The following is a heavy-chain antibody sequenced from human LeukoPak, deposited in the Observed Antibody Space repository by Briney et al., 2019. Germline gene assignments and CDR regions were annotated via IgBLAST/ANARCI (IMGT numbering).Heavy chain of an antibody. J-gene: IGHJ3*02. V-gene: IGHV4-34*01. CDR1: GGSFSGYY. Sequence: SSETLSLTCAVYGGSFSGYYWSWIRQPPGKGLEWIGEINHSGRTNYNPSLKSRVTISVDTSKNQFSLKLSSVTAADTAVYYCARVGDIVVVPAATQKEGAFDIWGQGTMVTVSS. CDR3: ARVGDIVVVPAATQKEGAFDI. CDR2: INHSGRT. D-gene: IGHD2-2*01.